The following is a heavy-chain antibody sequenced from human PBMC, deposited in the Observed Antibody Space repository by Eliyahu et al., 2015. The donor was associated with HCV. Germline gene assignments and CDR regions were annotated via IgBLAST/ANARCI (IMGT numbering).Heavy chain of an antibody. CDR3: AREGNQNGMDV. CDR2: INPNSGGT. D-gene: IGHD1-14*01. V-gene: IGHV1-2*06. J-gene: IGHJ6*02. CDR1: GYTFTGYY. Sequence: QVQLVQSGAEVKKPGASVKVSCKASGYTFTGYYMHWVRQAPGQGLEWMGRINPNSGGTNYVQKFQGRVTMTRDTSITTAYMELSSLRSDDTAVYYCAREGNQNGMDVWGQGTTVTVSS.